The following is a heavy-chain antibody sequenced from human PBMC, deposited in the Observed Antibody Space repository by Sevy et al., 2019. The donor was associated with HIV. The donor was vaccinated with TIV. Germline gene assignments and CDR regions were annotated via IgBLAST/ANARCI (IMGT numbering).Heavy chain of an antibody. J-gene: IGHJ6*02. CDR2: ISGFGDKT. Sequence: GGSLRLSCAVSGVTFSDYGMSWVRQAPGKGLEWVSFISGFGDKTYYADSVRGRFTISRDNSKNTLHLQMNSLRAEDTAVYYCAKAGGINWFYYYYGMDVWGQGTTVTVSS. V-gene: IGHV3-23*01. D-gene: IGHD1-1*01. CDR1: GVTFSDYG. CDR3: AKAGGINWFYYYYGMDV.